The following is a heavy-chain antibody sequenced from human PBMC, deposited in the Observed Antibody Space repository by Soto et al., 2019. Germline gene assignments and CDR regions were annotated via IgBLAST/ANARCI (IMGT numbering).Heavy chain of an antibody. CDR1: GFTFSSHG. V-gene: IGHV3-30*18. J-gene: IGHJ4*02. CDR3: VKGKDVGDYSPCRFCFDS. D-gene: IGHD2-15*01. Sequence: QVQLVESGGGVVQVGRSLRLSCAASGFTFSSHGMYWVRQAPGKGLEWVAIISFDGSDQEYPDSVRGRFSVSRDNSKNTLNLQMNNLRPEDSGVYYCVKGKDVGDYSPCRFCFDSWGQGTLVTVSS. CDR2: ISFDGSDQ.